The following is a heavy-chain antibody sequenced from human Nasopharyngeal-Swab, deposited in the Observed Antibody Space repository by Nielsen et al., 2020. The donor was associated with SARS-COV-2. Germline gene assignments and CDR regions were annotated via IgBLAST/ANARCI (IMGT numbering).Heavy chain of an antibody. V-gene: IGHV3-49*04. CDR1: GFTFGDYV. D-gene: IGHD3-16*01. Sequence: GESLKISCTASGFTFGDYVMTWVRQAPGQGLEWVGYIRGKAYGGTTEYAASVKGRFTISRDDSKSIAYLQMNNVKTEHTAVYYCVRDKSRGADAFDIWGQGALVTVSS. CDR3: VRDKSRGADAFDI. J-gene: IGHJ3*02. CDR2: IRGKAYGGTT.